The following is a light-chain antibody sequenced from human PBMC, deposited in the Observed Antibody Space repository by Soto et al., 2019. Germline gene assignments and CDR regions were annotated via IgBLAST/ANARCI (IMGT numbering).Light chain of an antibody. CDR2: GAS. CDR1: QSVSSRY. CDR3: QQYNNWPLT. V-gene: IGKV3D-15*01. J-gene: IGKJ4*01. Sequence: IVLTQSPGTRSLSPGERATLSCRASQSVSSRYLAWYQQKHGQAPRLFMYGASTRATGIPARFSGSVSGTEGTLSISSLQSEDFAVYYGQQYNNWPLTFGGGTKVDIK.